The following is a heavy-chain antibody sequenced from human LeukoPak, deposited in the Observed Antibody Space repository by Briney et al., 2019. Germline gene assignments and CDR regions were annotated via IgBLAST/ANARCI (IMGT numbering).Heavy chain of an antibody. CDR1: GFTFSTYA. CDR2: ISYDGTTK. Sequence: GRSLRLSCAASGFTFSTYATHWVRQAPGKGLEWVAVISYDGTTKYHADSVKGRFTISRDNSKNTLYLQMNTLRAEDTAVYYCARVRIVGSTYDAFDIWGQGTMVTVSS. D-gene: IGHD1-26*01. J-gene: IGHJ3*02. CDR3: ARVRIVGSTYDAFDI. V-gene: IGHV3-30-3*01.